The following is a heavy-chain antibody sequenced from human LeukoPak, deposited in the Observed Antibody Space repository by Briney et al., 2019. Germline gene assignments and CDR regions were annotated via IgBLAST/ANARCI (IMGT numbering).Heavy chain of an antibody. CDR1: GYSFTSYW. D-gene: IGHD2-15*01. CDR3: ARRGYCSGGSCYFDAFDI. Sequence: GESPKISCKGSGYSFTSYWIGWVRQMPGKGLEWMGIIYPGDSDTRYSPSFQGQVTISADKSISTAYLQWSSLKASDTAMYYCARRGYCSGGSCYFDAFDIWGQGTMVTVSS. V-gene: IGHV5-51*01. J-gene: IGHJ3*02. CDR2: IYPGDSDT.